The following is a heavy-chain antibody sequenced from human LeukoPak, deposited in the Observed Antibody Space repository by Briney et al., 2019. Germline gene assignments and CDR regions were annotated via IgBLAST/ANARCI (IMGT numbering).Heavy chain of an antibody. CDR3: ARHGHYDFWRELYYYYFYMDV. CDR2: INHSGST. J-gene: IGHJ6*03. D-gene: IGHD3-3*01. V-gene: IGHV4-34*01. Sequence: PSETLSLTCAVYGVSFSGYYWSWIRQPPGKGLEWIGEINHSGSTNYNPSLKSRVTISVDTSKNQFSLKLSSVTAADTAVYYCARHGHYDFWRELYYYYFYMDVWGKGTTVTVSS. CDR1: GVSFSGYY.